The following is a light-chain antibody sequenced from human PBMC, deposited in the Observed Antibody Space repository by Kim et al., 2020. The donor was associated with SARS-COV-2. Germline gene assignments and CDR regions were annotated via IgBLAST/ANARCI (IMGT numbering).Light chain of an antibody. Sequence: SPGERATRSGRAGQSVNSRYLAWYQVKPGQAPRLLIFGASSWDTGVPDRFSGSGSGTDFTLTISSLEPEDFAVYYCQQYGTLPYTFGQGTKLEI. V-gene: IGKV3-20*01. CDR2: GAS. CDR1: QSVNSRY. J-gene: IGKJ2*01. CDR3: QQYGTLPYT.